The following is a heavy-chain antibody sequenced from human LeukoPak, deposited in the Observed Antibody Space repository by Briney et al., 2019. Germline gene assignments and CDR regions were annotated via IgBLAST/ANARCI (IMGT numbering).Heavy chain of an antibody. J-gene: IGHJ4*02. CDR3: AGGPPFEF. CDR2: IYRGGEE. Sequence: SLTPSCAPSTFTLSSNYMGCVSHAPEDGLGCVSIIYRGGEEYYQDCVRARLTFSRTNSKNTLYLHLNSLKAEDTPVYSFAGGPPFEFWGQGTLVTVSS. V-gene: IGHV3-66*01. CDR1: TFTLSSNY.